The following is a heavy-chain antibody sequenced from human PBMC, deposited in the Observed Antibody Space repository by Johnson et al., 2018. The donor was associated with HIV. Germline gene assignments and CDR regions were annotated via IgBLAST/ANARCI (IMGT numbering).Heavy chain of an antibody. CDR3: ARVGPRSRDAFDI. V-gene: IGHV3-13*01. D-gene: IGHD1-26*01. J-gene: IGHJ3*02. Sequence: VQLVESGGGLVQPGVSLRLSCAASGFTFRSDDMHWVRQATGKGLEWVSGIGIAGDTYYAGSVKGRFTISRDNSKNTLYLQMGSLRAEDMSVYYCARVGPRSRDAFDIWGQGTMVTVSS. CDR2: IGIAGDT. CDR1: GFTFRSDD.